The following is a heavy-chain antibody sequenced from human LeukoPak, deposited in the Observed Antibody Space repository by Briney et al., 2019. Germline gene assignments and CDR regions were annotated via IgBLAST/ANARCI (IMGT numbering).Heavy chain of an antibody. Sequence: ASVKVSCKASGYTFISYDINWVRQATGQGLEWMGWMNPRSGNTGYAQKFQGRVTMTRNISISTAYMELSSLRSEDTAVYYCAKRSIYSRGWYFDIWGQGTLVTVSS. J-gene: IGHJ4*02. CDR1: GYTFISYD. CDR2: MNPRSGNT. CDR3: AKRSIYSRGWYFDI. V-gene: IGHV1-8*01. D-gene: IGHD6-19*01.